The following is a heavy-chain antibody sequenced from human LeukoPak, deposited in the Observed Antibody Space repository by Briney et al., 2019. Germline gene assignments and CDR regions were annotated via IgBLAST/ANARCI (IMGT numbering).Heavy chain of an antibody. Sequence: PSEILSLTCTVSGGSISSYYWSWIRQPPGKGLEWIGYIYYSGSTNYNPSLKSRVTISVDTSKNQFSLKLSSVTAADTAVYYCARVGYCSSTSCPGGFDPWGQGTLVTVSS. V-gene: IGHV4-59*01. CDR3: ARVGYCSSTSCPGGFDP. CDR2: IYYSGST. CDR1: GGSISSYY. D-gene: IGHD2-2*01. J-gene: IGHJ5*02.